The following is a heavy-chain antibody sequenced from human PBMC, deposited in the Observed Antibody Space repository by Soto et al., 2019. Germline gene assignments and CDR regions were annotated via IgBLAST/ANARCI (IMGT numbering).Heavy chain of an antibody. D-gene: IGHD2-8*01. CDR1: GGTFSSYA. Sequence: QVQLVQSGAEVKKPGSSVKVSCKASGGTFSSYAISWVRQAPGQGLEWMGGIIPIFGTANYAQKFQGRVTISADESTRTAYMERSSLSSEDTAVYYCAREMLRSNGDTRDVWGQGTTVTVSS. J-gene: IGHJ6*02. CDR2: IIPIFGTA. CDR3: AREMLRSNGDTRDV. V-gene: IGHV1-69*12.